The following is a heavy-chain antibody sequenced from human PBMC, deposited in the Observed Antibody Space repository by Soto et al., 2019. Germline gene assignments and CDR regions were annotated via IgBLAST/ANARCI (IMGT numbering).Heavy chain of an antibody. V-gene: IGHV4-30-4*01. Sequence: PSETLYLTCTVSGGSISSGDYYWSWIRQPPGKGPEWIGEINHRGSANYNPSLKSRVTISVDISKSQFSLKLDSVTAADTAVYYCARLGGYYQAFDNWGQGTLVTVSS. CDR2: INHRGSA. CDR1: GGSISSGDYY. CDR3: ARLGGYYQAFDN. J-gene: IGHJ4*02. D-gene: IGHD3-3*01.